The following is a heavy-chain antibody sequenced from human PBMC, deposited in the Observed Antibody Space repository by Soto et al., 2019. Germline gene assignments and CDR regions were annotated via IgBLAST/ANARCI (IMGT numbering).Heavy chain of an antibody. J-gene: IGHJ6*01. CDR1: GFTFSSSA. D-gene: IGHD4-17*01. CDR3: AKDLIRSSPAHREEGYSCYGVDV. CDR2: ISGSGGST. V-gene: IGHV3-23*01. Sequence: GSLRLSCAASGFTFSSSATSWVRQAPGKGLEWVSAISGSGGSTYYADSAKGRFTISRDNSKNTLYLQMNSLRAEDTAVYYCAKDLIRSSPAHREEGYSCYGVDVWEEGTRVTV.